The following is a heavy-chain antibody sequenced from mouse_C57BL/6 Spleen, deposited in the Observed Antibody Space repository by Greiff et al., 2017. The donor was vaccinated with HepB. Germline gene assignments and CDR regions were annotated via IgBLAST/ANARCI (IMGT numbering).Heavy chain of an antibody. CDR2: IDPENGDT. CDR3: TVYSGGFAY. V-gene: IGHV14-4*01. J-gene: IGHJ3*01. D-gene: IGHD2-12*01. Sequence: EVQLQQSGAELVRPGASVKLSCTASGFNIKDDYMHWVKQRPEQGLEWIGWIDPENGDTEYASKFQGKATITADTSSNTAYLQLSSLTSEDTAVYYCTVYSGGFAYWGQGTLVTVSA. CDR1: GFNIKDDY.